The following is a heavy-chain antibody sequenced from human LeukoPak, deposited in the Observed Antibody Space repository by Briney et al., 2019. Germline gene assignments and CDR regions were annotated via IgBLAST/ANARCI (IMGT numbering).Heavy chain of an antibody. J-gene: IGHJ5*02. V-gene: IGHV4-39*01. Sequence: SETLSLTCTVSGGSITSSTYYWGWIRQPPGKGLEWIGSIHYSGTTYYNPSLKSRITISVDTSKNQFSLRLSSVTAADMAVYYCARHERGSSDWFDPWGQGTLVTVSS. D-gene: IGHD6-6*01. CDR1: GGSITSSTYY. CDR3: ARHERGSSDWFDP. CDR2: IHYSGTT.